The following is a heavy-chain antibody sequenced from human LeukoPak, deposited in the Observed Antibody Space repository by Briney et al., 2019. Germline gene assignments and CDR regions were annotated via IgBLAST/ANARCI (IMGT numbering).Heavy chain of an antibody. Sequence: GSSVKVSCKASGGTFSSYAITWVRQAPGQGLEWMGTIIPIVNITSFAQEFQGRVTITADKSTSTAYMELSSLDSEDAAMYYCARGPNCGGDCYSYFDYWGQGTLVIVSS. CDR1: GGTFSSYA. D-gene: IGHD2-21*02. CDR3: ARGPNCGGDCYSYFDY. J-gene: IGHJ4*02. V-gene: IGHV1-69*04. CDR2: IIPIVNIT.